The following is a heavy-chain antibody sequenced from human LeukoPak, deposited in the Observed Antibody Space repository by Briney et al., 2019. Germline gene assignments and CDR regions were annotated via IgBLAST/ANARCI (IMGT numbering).Heavy chain of an antibody. Sequence: PSETLSLTCTVSGGSISSYYWSWIRQPPGKGLEWIGEINHSGGTNYNPSLKSRVTISVDTSKNQFSLKLSSVTAADTAVYYCARVKLPMVRGVIIDYWGQEPWSPSPQ. CDR2: INHSGGT. V-gene: IGHV4-34*01. CDR3: ARVKLPMVRGVIIDY. CDR1: GGSISSYY. D-gene: IGHD3-10*01. J-gene: IGHJ4*01.